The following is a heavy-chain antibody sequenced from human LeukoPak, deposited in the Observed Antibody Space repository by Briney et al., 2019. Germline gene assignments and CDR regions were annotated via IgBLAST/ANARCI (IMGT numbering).Heavy chain of an antibody. V-gene: IGHV3-11*04. D-gene: IGHD2-15*01. Sequence: GGSLRLSCAASGFTFSDYYMSWIRQAPGKGLEWVSYISSSGSTIYYADSVKGRFTISRDNAKNSLYLQMNSLRAEDTAVYYCARRCSGGSCYVGEKEDAFDIWGQGTMVTVSS. CDR1: GFTFSDYY. CDR3: ARRCSGGSCYVGEKEDAFDI. CDR2: ISSSGSTI. J-gene: IGHJ3*02.